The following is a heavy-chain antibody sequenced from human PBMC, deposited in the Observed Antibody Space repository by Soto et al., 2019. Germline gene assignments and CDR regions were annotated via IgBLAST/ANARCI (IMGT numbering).Heavy chain of an antibody. V-gene: IGHV3-23*01. D-gene: IGHD3-9*01. CDR3: AKDMGYFDWLLERADFDY. CDR1: GFTFSSYA. CDR2: ISGSGGST. Sequence: SLRLSCAASGFTFSSYAMSWVRQAPGKGLEWVSAISGSGGSTYYADSVKGRFTISRDNSKNTLYLQMNSLRAEDTAVYYCAKDMGYFDWLLERADFDYWGQGTLVTVSS. J-gene: IGHJ4*02.